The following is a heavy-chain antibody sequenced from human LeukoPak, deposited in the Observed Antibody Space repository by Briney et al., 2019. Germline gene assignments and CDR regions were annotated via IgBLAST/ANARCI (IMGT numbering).Heavy chain of an antibody. CDR3: AAAVAAAPGAY. V-gene: IGHV3-74*01. CDR2: INSDGRST. Sequence: GGSLRLSCAASGFTFNNFWMHWARHAPGKGLVWISRINSDGRSTNYADSVKGRFNISRDDAKNTLYLQMNGLRAEDTAVYYCAAAVAAAPGAYWGQGTLVTVSS. J-gene: IGHJ4*02. D-gene: IGHD6-13*01. CDR1: GFTFNNFW.